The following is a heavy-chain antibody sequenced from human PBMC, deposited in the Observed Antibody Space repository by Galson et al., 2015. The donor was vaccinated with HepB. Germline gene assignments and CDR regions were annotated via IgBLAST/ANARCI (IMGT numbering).Heavy chain of an antibody. CDR2: IIPILGIA. V-gene: IGHV1-69*04. CDR3: ARTLWTGPYYFDY. D-gene: IGHD3/OR15-3a*01. Sequence: SVKVSCKASGGTFSSYAISWVRQAPGQGLEWMGRIIPILGIANYAQKFQGRVTITADKSTSTAYMELSSLRSEDTAVYYCARTLWTGPYYFDYWGQGTLVTVSS. J-gene: IGHJ4*02. CDR1: GGTFSSYA.